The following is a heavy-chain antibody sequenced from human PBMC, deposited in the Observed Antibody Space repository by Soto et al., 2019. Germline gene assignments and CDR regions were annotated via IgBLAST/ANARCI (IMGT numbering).Heavy chain of an antibody. CDR2: INPSGGST. D-gene: IGHD2-15*01. J-gene: IGHJ4*02. CDR3: ASARYCSGGSCYSFFDY. V-gene: IGHV1-46*01. Sequence: ASVKVSCKASGYTFTSYYMHWVRQAPGQGLEWMGIINPSGGSTSYAQKFQGRVTMTRDTSTSTVYMELSSLRSEDTAVYYCASARYCSGGSCYSFFDYRGQGTLVTVSS. CDR1: GYTFTSYY.